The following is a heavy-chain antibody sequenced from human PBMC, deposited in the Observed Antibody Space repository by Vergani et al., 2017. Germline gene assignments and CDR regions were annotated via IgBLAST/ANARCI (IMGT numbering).Heavy chain of an antibody. J-gene: IGHJ5*02. D-gene: IGHD3-10*01. CDR2: IYSGDET. V-gene: IGHV3-66*02. CDR3: ARGNYYGSGTYVDP. Sequence: ELQLVESGGGLVQPGGSLRLSCAASGSTVSGNYMTWVRQAPGKGLEWVSHIYSGDETYYSDSVKGRVTITRDTSKNTLHLQIINIRVEDTAVYYCARGNYYGSGTYVDPWGQGTLVTVSS. CDR1: GSTVSGNY.